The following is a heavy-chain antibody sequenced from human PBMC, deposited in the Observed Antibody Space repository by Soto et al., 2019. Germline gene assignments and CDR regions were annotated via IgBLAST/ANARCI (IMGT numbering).Heavy chain of an antibody. V-gene: IGHV1-18*01. J-gene: IGHJ6*03. CDR3: ARELQLRWFGESKGVLYYMDV. CDR1: GYTFTSYG. Sequence: QVQLVQSGAEVKKPGASVKVSCKASGYTFTSYGISWVRQAPGQGLEWMGWISAYNGNTNYAQKLQGRVTMTTDTSTSTAYMELRSLRSDDTAVYYCARELQLRWFGESKGVLYYMDVWGKGTTVTVSS. CDR2: ISAYNGNT. D-gene: IGHD3-10*01.